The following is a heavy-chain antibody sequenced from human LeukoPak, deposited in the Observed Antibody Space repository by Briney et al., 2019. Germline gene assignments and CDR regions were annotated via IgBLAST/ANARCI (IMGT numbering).Heavy chain of an antibody. J-gene: IGHJ2*01. CDR2: FDPEDGET. CDR1: GYTLTELS. V-gene: IGHV1-24*01. CDR3: ATDGSMVRGADY. D-gene: IGHD3-10*01. Sequence: GASVKVSCKVSGYTLTELSMHWVRQAPGKGLGWMGGFDPEDGETIYAQKFQGRVTMTEDTSTDTAYMELSSLRSEDTAVYYCATDGSMVRGADYWGRGTLVTVSS.